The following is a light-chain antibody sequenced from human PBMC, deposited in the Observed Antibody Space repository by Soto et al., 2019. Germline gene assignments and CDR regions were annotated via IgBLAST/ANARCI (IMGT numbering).Light chain of an antibody. J-gene: IGKJ2*01. CDR1: QGVRRN. Sequence: TVMTQSPDTLSMSPGERVTLSCRASQGVRRNVAWYQQKGGQAPRLLIYDAFIRAAGIPARFSGSASGTEFTLVISSLQSEDSAIYYCQHYNNWPPYNFGQGTKLEIK. CDR3: QHYNNWPPYN. V-gene: IGKV3-15*01. CDR2: DAF.